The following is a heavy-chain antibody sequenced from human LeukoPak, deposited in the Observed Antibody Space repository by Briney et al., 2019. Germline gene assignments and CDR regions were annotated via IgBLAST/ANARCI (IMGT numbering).Heavy chain of an antibody. Sequence: XGXCKVSXXXXXXXXXHWVXXXPGKXXXXXGXXDPEDGETIYAQKFQGRVTMTEGTSTDTAYMELSSLRSEDTAVNYCATAPRGIAVAGLFDYWGQGTLVTVSS. D-gene: IGHD6-19*01. V-gene: IGHV1-24*01. CDR1: XXXXXXXX. CDR2: XDPEDGET. CDR3: ATAPRGIAVAGLFDY. J-gene: IGHJ4*02.